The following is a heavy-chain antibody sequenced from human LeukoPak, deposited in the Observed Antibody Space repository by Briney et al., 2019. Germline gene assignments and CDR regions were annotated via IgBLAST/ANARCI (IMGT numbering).Heavy chain of an antibody. CDR1: GFSLTSYW. CDR3: ARRELGILYYFDY. CDR2: IYPSDSDT. V-gene: IGHV5-51*01. Sequence: GESLKISCKGSGFSLTSYWIGWVRQMPGKGLEWMGIIYPSDSDTTYSPSFQGQVTISADKSISTAYLQWSSLKASDTAIYYCARRELGILYYFDYWGQGTLVTVSS. J-gene: IGHJ4*02. D-gene: IGHD7-27*01.